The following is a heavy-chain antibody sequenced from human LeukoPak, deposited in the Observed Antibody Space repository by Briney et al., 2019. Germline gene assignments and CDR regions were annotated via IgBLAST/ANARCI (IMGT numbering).Heavy chain of an antibody. J-gene: IGHJ6*02. V-gene: IGHV3-21*01. D-gene: IGHD3-3*01. CDR3: ARDKRYYDFWSGYRYGMDV. CDR1: GFTFSSYS. CDR2: ISSSSSYI. Sequence: GGSLRLSCAASGFTFSSYSMNWVRQAPGKGLEWVSSISSSSSYIYYADSVKGRFTISRDNAKNSLYLQMNSLRAEDTAVYYCARDKRYYDFWSGYRYGMDVWGQGTTVTVSS.